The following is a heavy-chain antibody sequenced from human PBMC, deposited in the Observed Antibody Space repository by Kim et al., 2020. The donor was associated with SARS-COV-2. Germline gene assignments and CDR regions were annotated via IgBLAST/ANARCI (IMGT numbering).Heavy chain of an antibody. J-gene: IGHJ4*01. V-gene: IGHV3-9*01. CDR2: ISWNSGSI. Sequence: GGSLRLSCAASGFTFDDYAMHWVRQAPGKGLEWVSGISWNSGSIGYADSVKGRFTISRDNAKNSLYLQMNSLRAEDTALYYCAKDRTSSYRGSGRYGYWG. D-gene: IGHD3-10*01. CDR3: AKDRTSSYRGSGRYGY. CDR1: GFTFDDYA.